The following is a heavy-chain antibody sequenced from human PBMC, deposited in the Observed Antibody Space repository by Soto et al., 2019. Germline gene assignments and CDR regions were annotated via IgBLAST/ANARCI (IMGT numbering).Heavy chain of an antibody. V-gene: IGHV3-48*01. D-gene: IGHD6-13*01. CDR3: ARHTYSSTPV. Sequence: PGGSLRLSCAASGFTFSSYNMNWVRQAPGKGLEWVSYISSSSGTIYYADSVKGRFTISRDNAKNSLYLQMNSLRAEDTAVYYCARHTYSSTPVCGQATVVTLSS. CDR2: ISSSSGTI. CDR1: GFTFSSYN. J-gene: IGHJ3*01.